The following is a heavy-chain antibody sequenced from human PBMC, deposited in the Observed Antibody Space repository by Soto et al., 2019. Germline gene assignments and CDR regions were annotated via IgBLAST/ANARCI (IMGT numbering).Heavy chain of an antibody. V-gene: IGHV3-33*01. D-gene: IGHD4-17*01. CDR3: ASDIYGAPEPKDAFDI. J-gene: IGHJ3*02. CDR1: GFTFSSYG. Sequence: GGSLRLSCAASGFTFSSYGMHWVRQAPGKGLEWVAVIWYDGSNKYYADSVKGRFTISRDNSKNTLYLQMNSLRAEDTAVYYCASDIYGAPEPKDAFDIWGQGTMVTVSS. CDR2: IWYDGSNK.